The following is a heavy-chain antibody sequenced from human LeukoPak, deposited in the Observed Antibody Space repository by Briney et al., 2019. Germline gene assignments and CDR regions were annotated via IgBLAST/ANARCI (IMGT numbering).Heavy chain of an antibody. CDR1: GYTFTSYD. V-gene: IGHV1-8*01. CDR3: ARGSLHCSSTSCYLGIYYYGMDV. Sequence: ASVKVSCKASGYTFTSYDINWVRQATGQGLEWTGWMNPNSGNTGYAQKFQGRVTMTRNTAISTAYMELSSLRSEDTAVYYCARGSLHCSSTSCYLGIYYYGMDVWGQGTTVTVSS. CDR2: MNPNSGNT. D-gene: IGHD2-2*01. J-gene: IGHJ6*02.